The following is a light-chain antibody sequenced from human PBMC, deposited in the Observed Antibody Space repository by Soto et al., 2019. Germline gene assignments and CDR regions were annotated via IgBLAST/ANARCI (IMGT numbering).Light chain of an antibody. V-gene: IGKV1-9*01. CDR3: QQFNSDPFT. J-gene: IGKJ3*01. CDR2: AAS. CDR1: QGISND. Sequence: DIQLTQSPSFLSASVGDRVTITCRASQGISNDLAWYQQKPGKAPKLIIYAASSLKRGVPSTFSGSGFGTEFTLTISSLQPEDFATYFCQQFNSDPFTFGPGTTVDFK.